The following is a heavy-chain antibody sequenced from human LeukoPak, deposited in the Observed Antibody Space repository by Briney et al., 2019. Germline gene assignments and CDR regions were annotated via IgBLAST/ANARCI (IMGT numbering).Heavy chain of an antibody. CDR3: ARGLRQGSAWSWGPKEKSYQYMDV. CDR2: INPRGST. V-gene: IGHV4-34*01. D-gene: IGHD6-19*01. CDR1: GGSFSSHY. Sequence: SETLSLTCGVSGGSFSSHYWTWIRQPPGKGLEWIGEINPRGSTNYNPSLESRVTVSADTSRNQLSLSLTSVTAADSAVYFCARGLRQGSAWSWGPKEKSYQYMDVWGTGTTVLVSS. J-gene: IGHJ6*04.